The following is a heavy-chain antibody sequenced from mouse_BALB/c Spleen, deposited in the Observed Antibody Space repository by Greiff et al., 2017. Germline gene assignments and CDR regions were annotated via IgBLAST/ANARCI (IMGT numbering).Heavy chain of an antibody. D-gene: IGHD2-3*01. CDR2: IWTGGGT. CDR3: VREGYYDY. Sequence: VMLVESGPGLVAPSQSLSITCTVSGFSLTSYDISWIRQPPGKGLEWLGVIWTGGGTNYNSAFMSRLSISKDNSKSQVFLKMNSLQTDDTAIYYCVREGYYDYWGQGTTLTVSS. J-gene: IGHJ2*01. V-gene: IGHV2-9-2*01. CDR1: GFSLTSYD.